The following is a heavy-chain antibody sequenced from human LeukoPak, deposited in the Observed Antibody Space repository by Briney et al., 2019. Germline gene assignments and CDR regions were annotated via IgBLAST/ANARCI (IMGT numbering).Heavy chain of an antibody. V-gene: IGHV4-34*01. CDR2: INHRGST. CDR1: GGSFSGYY. Sequence: PSETLSLTCAVYGGSFSGYYWSWIRQPPGKGLEWIGEINHRGSTNYNPSLKSRVTISVDTSKNQFSLKLSSVTAADTAVYYCARPGPPYSSSWYYNYWGQGTLVTVSS. D-gene: IGHD6-13*01. J-gene: IGHJ4*02. CDR3: ARPGPPYSSSWYYNY.